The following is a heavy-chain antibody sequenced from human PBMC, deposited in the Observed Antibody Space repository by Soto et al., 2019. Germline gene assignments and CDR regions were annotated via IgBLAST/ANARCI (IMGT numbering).Heavy chain of an antibody. Sequence: QITLKESGPTLVKPTQTLTLTCTFSGFSLSTSGVGVAWIRQPPGKALEWLALIYWDDDKRYRPSLETRLTNTQDTSKNPVVLTMTNVDSVDTATYYCAYLPCSGGSCYWFSYSGMDVWGQGTTVIVSS. D-gene: IGHD2-15*01. CDR1: GFSLSTSGVG. J-gene: IGHJ6*02. CDR3: AYLPCSGGSCYWFSYSGMDV. CDR2: IYWDDDK. V-gene: IGHV2-5*02.